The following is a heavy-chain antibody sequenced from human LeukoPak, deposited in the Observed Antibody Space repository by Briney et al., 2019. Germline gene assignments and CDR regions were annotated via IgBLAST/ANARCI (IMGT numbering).Heavy chain of an antibody. CDR3: ARDHHRRDGYNSDYYYYYMDV. CDR1: GGSISSYY. D-gene: IGHD5-24*01. V-gene: IGHV4-4*07. J-gene: IGHJ6*03. CDR2: IYTSGST. Sequence: SETLSLTCTVSGGSISSYYWSWIRQPAGKGLEWIGRIYTSGSTNHNPSLKSRVTMSVDTSKNQFSLKLSSVTAADTAVYYCARDHHRRDGYNSDYYYYYMDVWDKGTTVTVSS.